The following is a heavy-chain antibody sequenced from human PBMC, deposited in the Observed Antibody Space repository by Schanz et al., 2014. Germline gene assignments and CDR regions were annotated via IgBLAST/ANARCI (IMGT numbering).Heavy chain of an antibody. V-gene: IGHV1-46*01. Sequence: QVQLVQSGAEVKKPGASVKVSCKASGYTFTSYSMHWVRQAPGQGLEWMGIINLSGGSTNNAQKFQGRLTMTRDTSTSTVYMELSSLRSEDTAVYYCARLSVAGRPHVNYWYFDLWGRGTRVTVSS. CDR3: ARLSVAGRPHVNYWYFDL. CDR2: INLSGGST. CDR1: GYTFTSYS. J-gene: IGHJ2*01. D-gene: IGHD6-19*01.